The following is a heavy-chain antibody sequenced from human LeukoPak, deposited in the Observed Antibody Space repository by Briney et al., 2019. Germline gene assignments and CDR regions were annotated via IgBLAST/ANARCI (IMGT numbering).Heavy chain of an antibody. CDR3: ARDYVGVAGTFDY. D-gene: IGHD6-19*01. CDR2: VNHGGST. CDR1: GGSLSGYY. V-gene: IGHV4-34*01. J-gene: IGHJ4*02. Sequence: SDTLSLTCAVYGGSLSGYYWSWIRQPPGKGLEWIGEVNHGGSTNYNPSLKSRVTISIDTSKNQFSLKLSSVTAADTAVYYCARDYVGVAGTFDYWGQGTLVTVSS.